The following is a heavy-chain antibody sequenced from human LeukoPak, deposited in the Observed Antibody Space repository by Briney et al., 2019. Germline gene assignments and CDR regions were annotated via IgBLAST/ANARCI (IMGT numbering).Heavy chain of an antibody. J-gene: IGHJ3*02. Sequence: GGSLRLSCAASGFTFSSYEMHWVRQAPGKGLEWVSYISSSGSTIYYADSVKGRFTISRDNAKNTLYLQMNSLRAEDTAVYYCARDGVLLWFGESSDAFDIWGQGTMVTVSS. V-gene: IGHV3-48*03. CDR2: ISSSGSTI. CDR1: GFTFSSYE. CDR3: ARDGVLLWFGESSDAFDI. D-gene: IGHD3-10*01.